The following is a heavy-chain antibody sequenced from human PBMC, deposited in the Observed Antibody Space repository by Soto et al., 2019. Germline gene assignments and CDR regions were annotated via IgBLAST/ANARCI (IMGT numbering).Heavy chain of an antibody. CDR3: AKGPSNYEYYFDY. J-gene: IGHJ4*02. V-gene: IGHV3-43*01. CDR2: ISWDGYGP. CDR1: GFTFNDYT. D-gene: IGHD4-4*01. Sequence: GSLRLSCAASGFTFNDYTMHWVRQAPGKGLEWVSLISWDGYGPYYADSVRGRFTISRDNSKNSLFLQMNSLRTENTALYYCAKGPSNYEYYFDYWGQGTLVTVSS.